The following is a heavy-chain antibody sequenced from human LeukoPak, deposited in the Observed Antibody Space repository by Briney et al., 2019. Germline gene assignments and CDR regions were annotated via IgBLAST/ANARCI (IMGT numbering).Heavy chain of an antibody. CDR3: ATRAAAGTYYYYYMDV. CDR2: FDPEGGET. V-gene: IGHV1-24*01. Sequence: ASVKVSCKVSGYTLTELSMHWVRQAPGKGLEWMGGFDPEGGETIYAQKFQGRVTMTEDTSTDTAYMELSSLRSEDTAVYYCATRAAAGTYYYYYMDVWGKGTTVTISS. J-gene: IGHJ6*03. CDR1: GYTLTELS. D-gene: IGHD6-13*01.